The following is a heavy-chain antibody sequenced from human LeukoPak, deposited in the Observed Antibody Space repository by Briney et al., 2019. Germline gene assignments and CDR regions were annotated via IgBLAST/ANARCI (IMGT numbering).Heavy chain of an antibody. CDR2: INHSGST. CDR1: GGSVSSGSYY. J-gene: IGHJ5*02. Sequence: PSETLSLTCTVSGGSVSSGSYYWSWIRQPPGKGLEWIGEINHSGSTNYNPSLKSRVTISVDTSKNQFSLKLSSVTAADTAVYYCASVYPGFYWFDPWGQGTLVTVSS. D-gene: IGHD1-14*01. V-gene: IGHV4-39*07. CDR3: ASVYPGFYWFDP.